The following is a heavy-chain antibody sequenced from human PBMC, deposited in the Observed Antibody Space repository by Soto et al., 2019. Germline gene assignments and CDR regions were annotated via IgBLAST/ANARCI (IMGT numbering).Heavy chain of an antibody. CDR1: GGSISSYY. V-gene: IGHV4-59*01. CDR3: ARVRTHLDFYAF. CDR2: IYYSGST. D-gene: IGHD3-16*01. Sequence: PSETLSLTCTVSGGSISSYYWSWIRQPPGKGLEWIGYIYYSGSTNYNPSLKSRVTISVDTSKNQFSLKLSSVTAADTAVYYCARVRTHLDFYAFWGRGTLVIVSS. J-gene: IGHJ4*01.